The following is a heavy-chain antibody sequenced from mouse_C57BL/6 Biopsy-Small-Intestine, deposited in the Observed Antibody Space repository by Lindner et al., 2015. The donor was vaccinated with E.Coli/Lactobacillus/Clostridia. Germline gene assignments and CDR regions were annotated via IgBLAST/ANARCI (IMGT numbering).Heavy chain of an antibody. CDR1: GETFRSHG. D-gene: IGHD3-3*01. V-gene: IGHV14-4*02. CDR2: IGPYNGDS. J-gene: IGHJ1*02. Sequence: SVKVSCKAPGETFRSHGMHWVRQAPGQGLEWMGWIGPYNGDSGYSQRFQDRVTITRDTSANTVYLELSSLRSQGTAVYFCAGETSAFGTVPTAVNSFGFWGQGTLVTVSS. CDR3: AGETSAFGTVPTAVNSFGF.